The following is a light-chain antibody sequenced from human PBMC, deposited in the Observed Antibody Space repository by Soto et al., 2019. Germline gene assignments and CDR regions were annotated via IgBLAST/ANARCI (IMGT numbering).Light chain of an antibody. CDR2: MGS. Sequence: EIVMTQSPLSLPVTPGEPASISCRSSQSLLHNNGHDYLDWYLQKPGQSPQLLIYMGSNRASGVPDRFSGSGSGPDFTLKISKVEAEDVGVYYCMQALQTPLTFGGGTKVEIK. J-gene: IGKJ4*01. CDR1: QSLLHNNGHDY. V-gene: IGKV2-28*01. CDR3: MQALQTPLT.